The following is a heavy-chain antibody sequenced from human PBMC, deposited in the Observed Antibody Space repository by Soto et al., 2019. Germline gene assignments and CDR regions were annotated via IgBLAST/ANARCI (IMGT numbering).Heavy chain of an antibody. CDR3: ASPGVAMVPASAYYYGMDV. V-gene: IGHV3-7*03. CDR2: IKQDGSQK. Sequence: PGGSLRLSCAASGFTLSTYWMSWVRQAPGKGLEWVANIKQDGSQKYYVDSVKGRFTISRDNAKNSLYLQMNSLRSEDTAVYYCASPGVAMVPASAYYYGMDVWGQGTTVTVSS. CDR1: GFTLSTYW. D-gene: IGHD5-18*01. J-gene: IGHJ6*02.